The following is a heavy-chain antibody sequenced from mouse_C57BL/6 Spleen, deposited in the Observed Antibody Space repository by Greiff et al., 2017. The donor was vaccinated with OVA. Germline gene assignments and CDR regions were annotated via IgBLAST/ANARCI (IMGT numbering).Heavy chain of an antibody. Sequence: VQLQQSGAELVRPGTSVKVSCKASGYAFTNYLIEWVKQRPGQGLEWIGVINPGSGGTNYNEKFKGKATLTADKSSSTAYMQLSSLTSEDSAVYFCARCPYYGSSPYYFDDWGQGTTLTVSS. CDR3: ARCPYYGSSPYYFDD. D-gene: IGHD1-1*01. CDR1: GYAFTNYL. CDR2: INPGSGGT. J-gene: IGHJ2*01. V-gene: IGHV1-54*01.